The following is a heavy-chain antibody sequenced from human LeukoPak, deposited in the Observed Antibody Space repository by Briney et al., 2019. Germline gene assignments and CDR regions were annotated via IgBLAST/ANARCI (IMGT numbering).Heavy chain of an antibody. CDR3: AKGYGFDSSGSEHYFEN. D-gene: IGHD3-22*01. J-gene: IGHJ4*02. Sequence: GGSLSLSCAASGFTFSNYGIHWVRQAPGKGLEWVAVISYDGSNKYYAESVKGRFTISRDNSKNTQYLQMNSLRAEDTAVYYCAKGYGFDSSGSEHYFENWGQGILVTVSS. CDR2: ISYDGSNK. CDR1: GFTFSNYG. V-gene: IGHV3-30*18.